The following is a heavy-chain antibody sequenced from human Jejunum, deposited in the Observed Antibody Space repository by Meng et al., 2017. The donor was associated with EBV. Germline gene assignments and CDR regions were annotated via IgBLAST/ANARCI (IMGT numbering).Heavy chain of an antibody. V-gene: IGHV2-5*02. CDR3: ARRYGDYVRYFDS. CDR1: GFSLSTSGVG. D-gene: IGHD4-17*01. J-gene: IGHJ4*02. CDR2: IYWDENK. Sequence: TLKESGPPLVKPTETLTLTCTVSGFSLSTSGVGVGWIRQPPGKALEWLAHIYWDENKRYSTSLRSRLSIMKDTSKSQVVLTMTNMDPVDTATYYCARRYGDYVRYFDSWGQGILVTVSS.